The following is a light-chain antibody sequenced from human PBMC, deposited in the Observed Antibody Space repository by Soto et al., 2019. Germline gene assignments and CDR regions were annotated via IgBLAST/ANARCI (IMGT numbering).Light chain of an antibody. CDR1: QSVSSY. V-gene: IGKV3D-11*02. J-gene: IGKJ1*01. CDR3: QQRSDWPWT. CDR2: EAS. Sequence: EIVLTQSPGTLSLSPGERATLSCRASQSVSSYLAWYQQKPGQAPRLLMYEASTRATGIPARFSGGGPGTDFTLTISSLEPEDFAVYYCQQRSDWPWTFGQGTKVDIK.